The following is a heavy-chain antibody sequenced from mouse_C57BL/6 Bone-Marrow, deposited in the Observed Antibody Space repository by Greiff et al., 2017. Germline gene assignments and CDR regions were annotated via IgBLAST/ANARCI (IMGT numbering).Heavy chain of an antibody. CDR2: IWGDGST. J-gene: IGHJ4*01. CDR3: AKERGNYVGGAMDY. D-gene: IGHD2-1*01. CDR1: GFSLTSYG. Sequence: VKVVESGPGLVAPSQSLSITCTVSGFSLTSYGVSWVRQPPGKGLEWLGVIWGDGSTNYHSALISRLSISKDNSKSQVFLKLNSLQTDDTATYYCAKERGNYVGGAMDYWGQGTSVTVSS. V-gene: IGHV2-3*01.